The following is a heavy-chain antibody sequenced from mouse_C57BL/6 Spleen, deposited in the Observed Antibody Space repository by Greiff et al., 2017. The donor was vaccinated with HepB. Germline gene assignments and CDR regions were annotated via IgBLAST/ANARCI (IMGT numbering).Heavy chain of an antibody. J-gene: IGHJ4*01. CDR2: INPSSGYT. CDR3: ARYGGNYAMDY. Sequence: VQLQQSGAELARPGASVKMSCKASGYTFTSYTMHWVKQRPGQGLEWIGYINPSSGYTKYNQKFKDKATLTADKSSSTAYMQLSSLTSEDSAVYYCARYGGNYAMDYWGQGTSVTVSS. CDR1: GYTFTSYT. D-gene: IGHD1-1*02. V-gene: IGHV1-4*01.